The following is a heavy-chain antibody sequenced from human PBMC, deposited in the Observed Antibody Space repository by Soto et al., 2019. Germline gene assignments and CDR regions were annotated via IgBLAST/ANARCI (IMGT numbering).Heavy chain of an antibody. V-gene: IGHV5-51*01. CDR1: GYIIKNYW. Sequence: RGESLKISCKASGYIIKNYWIGWVRQMPGQGLEWMGIIFPDDSDTRYSPSFQGHVTISVDKSISTAYVQWSSLKASDSAIYYCFRGGVTSRTFDYWGQGTLVTV. CDR2: IFPDDSDT. D-gene: IGHD3-16*01. CDR3: FRGGVTSRTFDY. J-gene: IGHJ4*02.